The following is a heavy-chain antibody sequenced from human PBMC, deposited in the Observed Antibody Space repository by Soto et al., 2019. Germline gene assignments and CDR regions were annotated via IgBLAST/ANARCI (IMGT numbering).Heavy chain of an antibody. Sequence: SETLSLTCTVSGGSISSYYWSWIRQPPGKGLEWIGYIYYSGSTNYNPSLKSRVTISVDTSKNQFSLKLSSVTAADTAVYYCARDVGYCSGGSCLNWFDPWGQGTLVTVSS. CDR3: ARDVGYCSGGSCLNWFDP. CDR1: GGSISSYY. J-gene: IGHJ5*02. V-gene: IGHV4-59*01. CDR2: IYYSGST. D-gene: IGHD2-15*01.